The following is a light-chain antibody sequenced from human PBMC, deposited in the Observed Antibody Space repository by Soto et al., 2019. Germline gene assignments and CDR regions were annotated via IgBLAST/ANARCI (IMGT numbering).Light chain of an antibody. J-gene: IGKJ1*01. V-gene: IGKV3-20*01. Sequence: EIVLTQSPGTLSLSPGERATLSCRASQSVSSSFLAWYQQKPGQAPRLLIYGASTRATGIPDRFSGSGSGTDFTLTISRLEPEEFAVYDCQQYDSSPWTFGQGTKVEIK. CDR2: GAS. CDR3: QQYDSSPWT. CDR1: QSVSSSF.